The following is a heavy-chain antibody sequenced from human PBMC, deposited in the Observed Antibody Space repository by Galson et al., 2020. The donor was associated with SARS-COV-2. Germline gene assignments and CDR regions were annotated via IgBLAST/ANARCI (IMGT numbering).Heavy chain of an antibody. CDR3: ARDLGHITTTGLLYYFDN. D-gene: IGHD1-1*01. CDR1: GYTFTDFY. V-gene: IGHV1-2*04. CDR2: INPNSGGT. J-gene: IGHJ4*02. Sequence: ASVKVYCKDSGYTFTDFYMHWVRQAPGQGPERMGWINPNSGGTNYAQKFQGWITMTRDTSISTAYMEVSRLRSDDTAVYFCARDLGHITTTGLLYYFDNWGQGTLVTVSS.